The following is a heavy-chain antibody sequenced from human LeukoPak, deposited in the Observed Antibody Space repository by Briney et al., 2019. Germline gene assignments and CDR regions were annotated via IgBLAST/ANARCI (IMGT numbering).Heavy chain of an antibody. J-gene: IGHJ5*02. Sequence: GASVKVSCKASGYTFTGYYMHWVRQAPGQGLEWMGWINPNSGGTNYAQKFQGRVTMTRDTSISTAYMELSRLRSDDTAVYYCARSFWEQRLNNWFDPWGQGTLVTVSS. D-gene: IGHD6-25*01. CDR2: INPNSGGT. CDR3: ARSFWEQRLNNWFDP. CDR1: GYTFTGYY. V-gene: IGHV1-2*02.